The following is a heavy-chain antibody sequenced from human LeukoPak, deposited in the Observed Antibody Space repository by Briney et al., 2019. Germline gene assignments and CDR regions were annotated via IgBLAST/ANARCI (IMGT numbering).Heavy chain of an antibody. V-gene: IGHV3-33*01. CDR1: GFTFSSYG. Sequence: GGSLRLSCAASGFTFSSYGMHWVRQAPGKGLEWVAVIWYDGSNKYYADSVKGRFTISRDNSKNTLYLQMNSLRAEDTAVYYCARKGGYYGSGSPYSWFDPWGQGTLVTVPS. CDR2: IWYDGSNK. D-gene: IGHD3-10*01. CDR3: ARKGGYYGSGSPYSWFDP. J-gene: IGHJ5*02.